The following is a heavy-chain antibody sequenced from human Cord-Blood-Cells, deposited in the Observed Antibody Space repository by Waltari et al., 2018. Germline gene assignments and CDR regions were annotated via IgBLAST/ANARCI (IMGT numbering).Heavy chain of an antibody. V-gene: IGHV4-38-2*01. J-gene: IGHJ4*02. CDR1: GYSISSGYY. D-gene: IGHD3-22*01. CDR2: IYHSGST. Sequence: QVQLQESGPGLVKPSETLSLTCAVSGYSISSGYYWGWIRQPPGKGLEWIGSIYHSGSTSYNPSLKSRVTISVDTSKNQFSLKLSSVTAADTAVYYCARARSSGYYYFDYWGQGTLVTVSS. CDR3: ARARSSGYYYFDY.